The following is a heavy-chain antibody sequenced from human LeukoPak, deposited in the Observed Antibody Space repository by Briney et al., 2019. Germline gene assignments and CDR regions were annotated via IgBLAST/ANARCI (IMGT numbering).Heavy chain of an antibody. CDR3: STGGGVLRFL. CDR2: IKSKKDGEIT. Sequence: VGRIKSKKDGEITDYAAPVKGRFTISRDDSKDTLYLEMISLKTEDTAVYYCSTGGGVLRFLGGQGTLVTVSS. D-gene: IGHD3-3*01. V-gene: IGHV3-15*01. J-gene: IGHJ4*02.